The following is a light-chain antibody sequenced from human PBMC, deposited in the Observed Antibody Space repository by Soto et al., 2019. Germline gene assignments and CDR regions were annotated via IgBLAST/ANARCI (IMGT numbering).Light chain of an antibody. CDR2: GAS. J-gene: IGKJ4*01. Sequence: EIVLTQSPGTLSLSPGERATLSCRASQSVSSSYLAWYQQKPGQAPRLLIYGASSRDTGIPDRFSGSGSGTDFTLTISRLEPEDFAVYYCQQYDSSPPTFGGGTKVEIK. CDR1: QSVSSSY. CDR3: QQYDSSPPT. V-gene: IGKV3-20*01.